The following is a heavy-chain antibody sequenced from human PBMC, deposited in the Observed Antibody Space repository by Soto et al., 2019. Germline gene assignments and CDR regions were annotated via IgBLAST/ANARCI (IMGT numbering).Heavy chain of an antibody. CDR2: INPNSGGT. D-gene: IGHD1-26*01. J-gene: IGHJ3*02. V-gene: IGHV1-2*04. CDR1: GYTFTGYY. CDR3: ARAYGGSYYRSDACDI. Sequence: ASVKVSCKASGYTFTGYYMHWVRQAPGQGLEWMGWINPNSGGTNYAQKFQGWVTMTRDTSISTAYMELSRLRSDDTAVYYCARAYGGSYYRSDACDIWGQGTMVTVSS.